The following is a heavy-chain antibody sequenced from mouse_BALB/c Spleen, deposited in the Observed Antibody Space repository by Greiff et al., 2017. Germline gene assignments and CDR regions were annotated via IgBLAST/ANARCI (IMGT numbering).Heavy chain of an antibody. V-gene: IGHV1-39*01. J-gene: IGHJ2*01. CDR1: GYSFTDYI. D-gene: IGHD2-4*01. CDR3: ARSYDYDDYFDY. CDR2: INPYYGST. Sequence: VQLQQTGPELVKPGASVKISCKASGYSFTDYIMLWVKQSHGKSLEWIGNINPYYGSTSYNLKFKGKATLTVDKSSSTAYMQLNSLTSEDSAVYYCARSYDYDDYFDYWGQGTTLTVSS.